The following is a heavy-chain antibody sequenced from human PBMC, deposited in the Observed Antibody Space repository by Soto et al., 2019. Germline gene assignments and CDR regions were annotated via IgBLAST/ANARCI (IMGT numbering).Heavy chain of an antibody. V-gene: IGHV4-31*03. Sequence: QVQLQESGPGLVNPSQTLSLTCSVSGGSISSAGYYWSWLRQHPGKGLEWIGYIYYTGRTYYNPSLKSRVTTSLDTSKNQFSLKLTAVSAADTAVYYCARVGGGLMIDFDFWGQGSLVTVSS. CDR1: GGSISSAGYY. D-gene: IGHD1-26*01. J-gene: IGHJ4*02. CDR2: IYYTGRT. CDR3: ARVGGGLMIDFDF.